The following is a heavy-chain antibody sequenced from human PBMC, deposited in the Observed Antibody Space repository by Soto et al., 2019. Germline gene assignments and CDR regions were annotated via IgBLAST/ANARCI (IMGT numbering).Heavy chain of an antibody. J-gene: IGHJ6*02. CDR1: GFTFSSYA. Sequence: PGGSLRLSCAASGFTFSSYAMSWVRQAPGKGLEWVSAISGSGGSTYYADSVKGRFTISRDNSKNTLYLQMNSLRAEDTAVYYCAKDPRSCSSTSCYYYYYGMGVWGQGTTVTVSS. CDR2: ISGSGGST. V-gene: IGHV3-23*01. CDR3: AKDPRSCSSTSCYYYYYGMGV. D-gene: IGHD2-2*01.